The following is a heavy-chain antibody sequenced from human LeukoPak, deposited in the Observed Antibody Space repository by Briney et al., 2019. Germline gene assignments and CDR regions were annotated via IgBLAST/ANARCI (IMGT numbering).Heavy chain of an antibody. V-gene: IGHV4-59*12. CDR2: IYYSGST. D-gene: IGHD6-6*01. J-gene: IGHJ4*02. Sequence: SETLSLTCTVSGGSISSYYWSWIRPPPGKGLEWIGYIYYSGSTNYNPSLKSRVTKSVDTSKNQFSLKLSSVTAADTAVYYCAREGQLVFDYWGQGTMVTVSS. CDR1: GGSISSYY. CDR3: AREGQLVFDY.